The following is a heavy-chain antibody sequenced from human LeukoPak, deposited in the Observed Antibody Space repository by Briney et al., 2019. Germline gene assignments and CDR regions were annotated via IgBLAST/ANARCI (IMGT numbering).Heavy chain of an antibody. CDR1: GGSISSSDW. CDR3: ASADYYRLDF. J-gene: IGHJ4*02. CDR2: MHQSGTT. D-gene: IGHD3-10*01. V-gene: IGHV4-4*02. Sequence: PSETLSLTCAVSGGSISSSDWWSWVRQPPGKGLEWIGEMHQSGTTNYNPSLKSRVTMSVDKSKNQFTLKLSSVTAADTAVYFFASADYYRLDFWGQGTLVTVSS.